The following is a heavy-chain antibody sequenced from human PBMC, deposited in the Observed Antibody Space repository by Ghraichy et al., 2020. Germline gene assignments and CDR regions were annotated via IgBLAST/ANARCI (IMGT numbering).Heavy chain of an antibody. D-gene: IGHD2-21*01. CDR1: GYTFTGYY. CDR2: INPNSGGT. Sequence: ASVKVSCKASGYTFTGYYMHWVRQAPGQGLEWMGWINPNSGGTNYAQKFQGRVTMTRDTSISTAYMELSRLRSDDTAVYYCARDAPQDIVGSGDWFDPWGQGTLVTVSS. CDR3: ARDAPQDIVGSGDWFDP. J-gene: IGHJ5*02. V-gene: IGHV1-2*02.